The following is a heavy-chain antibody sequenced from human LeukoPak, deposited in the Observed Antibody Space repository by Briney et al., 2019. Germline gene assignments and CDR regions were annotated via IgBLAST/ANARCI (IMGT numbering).Heavy chain of an antibody. CDR1: GGSISSGGYY. CDR3: AREWGGSSSSSVHWFDP. Sequence: PSQTLSLTCTVSGGSISSGGYYWSWIRQHPGKGLEWIGYIYYSGSTYYNPSLKSRVTISVDTSKNQFSLKLSSVTAADTAVYYCAREWGGSSSSSVHWFDPWGQGTLVTVTS. D-gene: IGHD6-6*01. J-gene: IGHJ5*02. CDR2: IYYSGST. V-gene: IGHV4-31*03.